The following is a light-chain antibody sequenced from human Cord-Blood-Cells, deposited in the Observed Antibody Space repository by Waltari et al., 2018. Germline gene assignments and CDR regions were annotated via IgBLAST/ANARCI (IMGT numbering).Light chain of an antibody. J-gene: IGLJ2*01. CDR3: SSYTSSSTYVV. Sequence: QSALTQPASVSGSPGQSITISCTGTSSYVGGYNYVSWYQQHPRKAPKLMIYDVSKPPSGVSNRFSGSKAGNTASLTSSGLQGEDEADYYCSSYTSSSTYVVFGGGTKLTVL. CDR1: SSYVGGYNY. V-gene: IGLV2-14*03. CDR2: DVS.